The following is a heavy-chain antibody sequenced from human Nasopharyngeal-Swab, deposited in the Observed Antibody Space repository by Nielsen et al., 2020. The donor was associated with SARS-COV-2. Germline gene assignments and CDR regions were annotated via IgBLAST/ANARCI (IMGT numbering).Heavy chain of an antibody. D-gene: IGHD2-2*01. CDR3: AGRGISISGDYYYYMDV. Sequence: GGSLRLSCAASTFSFSSFEVNWVRKAPGKGLEWISYISGSGSLKYYADSVKGRFTISRDNARKSLYLQMNSLRGEDTGVYYCAGRGISISGDYYYYMDVWGKGTPVTVSS. CDR2: ISGSGSLK. V-gene: IGHV3-48*03. CDR1: TFSFSSFE. J-gene: IGHJ6*03.